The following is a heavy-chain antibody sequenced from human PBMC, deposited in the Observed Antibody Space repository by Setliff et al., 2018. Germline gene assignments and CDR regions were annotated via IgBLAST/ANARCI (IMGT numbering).Heavy chain of an antibody. CDR3: ARDSRGLVPAAIEGSYYYYGMDV. D-gene: IGHD2-2*02. CDR2: IIPIFGTA. Sequence: AASVKVSCKASGGTFSSYAITWVRQAPGQGLEWMGGIIPIFGTAKYAQKFQGRVTITADQSTRTAYMELSSLRSEDTAVYYCARDSRGLVPAAIEGSYYYYGMDVWGQGTTVTVSS. V-gene: IGHV1-69*13. J-gene: IGHJ6*02. CDR1: GGTFSSYA.